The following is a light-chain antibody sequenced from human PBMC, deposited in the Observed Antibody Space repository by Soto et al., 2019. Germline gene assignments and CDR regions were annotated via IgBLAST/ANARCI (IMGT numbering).Light chain of an antibody. CDR2: GAS. CDR1: QSVSNDF. CDR3: QKYGSSPPRT. V-gene: IGKV3-20*01. J-gene: IGKJ1*01. Sequence: ERVMTQSQATLSVSPGERATLSCRASQSVSNDFLAWYQQKPGQAPRLLIYGASNRATDVPNRFSGSGSGADFTLSISRLEHEDFAVYYCQKYGSSPPRTFGQGTNVDI.